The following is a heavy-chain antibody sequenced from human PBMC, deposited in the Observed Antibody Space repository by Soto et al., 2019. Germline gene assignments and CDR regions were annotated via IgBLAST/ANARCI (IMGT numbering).Heavy chain of an antibody. J-gene: IGHJ4*02. D-gene: IGHD6-19*01. CDR3: ARDSRLVRGDY. Sequence: EVQLVESGGGLVQPGGSLRLSCAASGFPFSSYWMHWVRQAPGKGLVWVSRINTDGSSTNYADSVKGRFTISRDNAKNTLYQQMNSLRAEDTAVYYCARDSRLVRGDYWGQGTLVTVSS. V-gene: IGHV3-74*01. CDR1: GFPFSSYW. CDR2: INTDGSST.